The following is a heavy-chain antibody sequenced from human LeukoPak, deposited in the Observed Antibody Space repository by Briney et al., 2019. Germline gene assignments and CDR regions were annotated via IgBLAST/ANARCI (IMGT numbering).Heavy chain of an antibody. Sequence: ASETLSLTCTVSDYSISSSYYWGWIRQPPGKGLEWIGTIYHSGSTYYNLSLKSRVTISLDTSKNQFSLQLRSVTAADTAVYYCVQFELDYWGQGTLVTVSS. CDR1: DYSISSSYY. V-gene: IGHV4-38-2*02. CDR3: VQFELDY. J-gene: IGHJ4*02. D-gene: IGHD1-7*01. CDR2: IYHSGST.